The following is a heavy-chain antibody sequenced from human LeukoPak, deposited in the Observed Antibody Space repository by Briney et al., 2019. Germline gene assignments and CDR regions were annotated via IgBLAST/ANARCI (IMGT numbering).Heavy chain of an antibody. CDR2: IYHSGST. J-gene: IGHJ3*02. D-gene: IGHD4-23*01. CDR1: GYSTSSGYY. CDR3: AWRGDYGGPPGAFDI. V-gene: IGHV4-38-2*01. Sequence: PSETLSFTCAVSGYSTSSGYYWGWIRQPPGKGLEWIGSIYHSGSTYYNPSLKSRVTISVDTSKNRFSLKLSSVTAADTAVYYCAWRGDYGGPPGAFDIWGQGTMVTVSS.